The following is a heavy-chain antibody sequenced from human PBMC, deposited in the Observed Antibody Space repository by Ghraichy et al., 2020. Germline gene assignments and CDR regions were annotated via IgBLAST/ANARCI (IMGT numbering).Heavy chain of an antibody. D-gene: IGHD6-13*01. J-gene: IGHJ4*02. CDR1: GGSISSSSYY. Sequence: SETLSLTCTVSGGSISSSSYYWGWIRQPPGKGLEWIGSIYYSGSTYYNPSLKSRVTISVDTSKNQFSLKLSSVTAADTAVYYCARLEQQLVFDYWGQGTLVTVSS. V-gene: IGHV4-39*01. CDR2: IYYSGST. CDR3: ARLEQQLVFDY.